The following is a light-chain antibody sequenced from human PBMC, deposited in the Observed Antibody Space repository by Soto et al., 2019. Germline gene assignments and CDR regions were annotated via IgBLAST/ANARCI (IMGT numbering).Light chain of an antibody. J-gene: IGKJ2*01. V-gene: IGKV1-5*01. CDR3: QQYNDFPYT. Sequence: DIQMTQSPSTLSASVGDSVTITCRASQSIGSWLAWYQQKPGKAPNLLIYAASSLEGRVPSRFSGSGSGTEFTLTISSLQPDDFATYYCQQYNDFPYTFGQGTKLEIQ. CDR2: AAS. CDR1: QSIGSW.